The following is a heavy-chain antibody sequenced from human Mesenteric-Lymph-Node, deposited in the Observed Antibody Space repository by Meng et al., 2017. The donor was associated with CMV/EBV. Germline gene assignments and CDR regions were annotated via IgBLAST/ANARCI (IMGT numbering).Heavy chain of an antibody. V-gene: IGHV4-34*01. CDR3: ARIAVAGPARQYYYYGMDV. Sequence: SFSGYYWSWIRQPPGKGLEWIGEINHSGSTNYNPSLKSRVTISVDTSKNQFSLKLSSVTAADTAVYYCARIAVAGPARQYYYYGMDVWGQGTTVTVSS. CDR2: INHSGST. J-gene: IGHJ6*02. CDR1: SFSGYY. D-gene: IGHD6-19*01.